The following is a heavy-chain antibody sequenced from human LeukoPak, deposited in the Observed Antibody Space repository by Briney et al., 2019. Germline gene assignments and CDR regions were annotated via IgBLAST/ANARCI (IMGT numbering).Heavy chain of an antibody. J-gene: IGHJ4*02. CDR2: INTNTGNP. CDR3: ARAVHDYGDYAFDY. CDR1: GYTFTSYA. D-gene: IGHD4-17*01. V-gene: IGHV7-4-1*02. Sequence: ASVKVSCKASGYTFTSYAMNWVRRAPGQGLEWMGWINTNTGNPTYAQGFTGRFVLSLDTSVSTAYLQISSLKAEDTAVYYCARAVHDYGDYAFDYWGQGTLVTVSS.